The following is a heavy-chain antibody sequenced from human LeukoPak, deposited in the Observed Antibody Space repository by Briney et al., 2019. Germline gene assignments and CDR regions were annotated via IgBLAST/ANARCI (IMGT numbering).Heavy chain of an antibody. CDR2: IYYSGST. Sequence: SETLSLTCTVSGGSISSYYWGWIRQSPGKGLEWIGSIYYSGSTYYNPSLKSRVTISVDTSKNQFSLKLSSVTAADTAVYYCARNRFPAGTAVYWGQGTLVTVSS. CDR1: GGSISSYY. V-gene: IGHV4-39*07. J-gene: IGHJ4*02. CDR3: ARNRFPAGTAVY. D-gene: IGHD6-19*01.